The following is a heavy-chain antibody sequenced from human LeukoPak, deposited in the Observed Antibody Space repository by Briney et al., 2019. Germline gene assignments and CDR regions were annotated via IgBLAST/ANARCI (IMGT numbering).Heavy chain of an antibody. V-gene: IGHV4-4*07. J-gene: IGHJ6*03. D-gene: IGHD6-13*01. Sequence: SETLSLTCTVSGGSISSYCWSWIRQPAGKGLEWIGRIYTSGSTNYNPSLKSRVTMSVDTSKNQFSLKLSSVTAADTAVYYCARGNSGSYSSSWYAVYYYYMDVWGKGTTVTISS. CDR3: ARGNSGSYSSSWYAVYYYYMDV. CDR1: GGSISSYC. CDR2: IYTSGST.